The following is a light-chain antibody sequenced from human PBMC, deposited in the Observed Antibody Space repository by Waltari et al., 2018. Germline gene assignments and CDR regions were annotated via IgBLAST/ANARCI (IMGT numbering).Light chain of an antibody. Sequence: DIVMTQSPLSLPVPPGEPASISCRSSQSLLYSNGHNYINWFLRKPGQSPQLLLHSVFNRASGVPDRFIGSGSGTDFTLKINRVEAEDVGVYYCMQALQTPHTFGQGTKLEMK. J-gene: IGKJ2*01. CDR1: QSLLYSNGHNY. CDR3: MQALQTPHT. V-gene: IGKV2-28*01. CDR2: SVF.